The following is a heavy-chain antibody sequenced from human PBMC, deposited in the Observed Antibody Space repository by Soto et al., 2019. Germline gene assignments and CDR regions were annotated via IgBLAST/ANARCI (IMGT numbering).Heavy chain of an antibody. D-gene: IGHD6-13*01. CDR2: VSSEGNTK. Sequence: QVQLVESGGGVVQPGTSLRLSCTTSGFTFRSYAMHWVRQAPGKGLEWVAVVSSEGNTKFYAESVTGRFTISKDNSQNTLYLQMDSLRADDTAVYFCARPRIPDTNTTVDYWGQGTLVTVSS. J-gene: IGHJ4*02. V-gene: IGHV3-30*04. CDR3: ARPRIPDTNTTVDY. CDR1: GFTFRSYA.